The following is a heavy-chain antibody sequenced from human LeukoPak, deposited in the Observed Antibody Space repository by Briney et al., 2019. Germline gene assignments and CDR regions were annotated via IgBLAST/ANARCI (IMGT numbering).Heavy chain of an antibody. CDR3: ARPSVYGPFDY. D-gene: IGHD1-14*01. J-gene: IGHJ4*01. CDR1: GFTFSSYA. Sequence: PGGSLRLPCAASGFTFSSYAMHWVRQAPGKGLEWVAVISYDGSNKYYADSVKGRFTISRDNSKNTLYLQMNSLRAEDTAVYYCARPSVYGPFDYWGQEPWSPSPQ. CDR2: ISYDGSNK. V-gene: IGHV3-30*01.